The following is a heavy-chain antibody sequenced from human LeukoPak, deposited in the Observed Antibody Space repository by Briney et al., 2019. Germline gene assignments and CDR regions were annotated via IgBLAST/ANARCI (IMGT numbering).Heavy chain of an antibody. D-gene: IGHD3-3*01. V-gene: IGHV3-30*03. CDR1: GFTFSSYG. J-gene: IGHJ4*02. CDR3: ASEIIFGSFDY. CDR2: ISDDGSNK. Sequence: GRSLRLSCAATGFTFSSYGMHWVRQASGKGLEWVAVISDDGSNKYYADSVKGRFTISRDNSKNTLYLQMNSLRAEDTAVYYCASEIIFGSFDYWGQGTLVTVSS.